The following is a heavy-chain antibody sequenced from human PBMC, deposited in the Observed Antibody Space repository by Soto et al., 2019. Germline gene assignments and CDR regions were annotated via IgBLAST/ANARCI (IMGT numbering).Heavy chain of an antibody. CDR3: ARRPIGSYLYYYFDY. J-gene: IGHJ4*02. V-gene: IGHV4-34*01. CDR1: GGSFSGYY. Sequence: SETLSLTCAVYGGSFSGYYWSWIRQPPGKGLEWIGEINHSGSTNYNPSLKSRVTISVDTSKNQFSLKLSSVTAADTAVYYCARRPIGSYLYYYFDYWGQGTLVTVSS. CDR2: INHSGST. D-gene: IGHD1-26*01.